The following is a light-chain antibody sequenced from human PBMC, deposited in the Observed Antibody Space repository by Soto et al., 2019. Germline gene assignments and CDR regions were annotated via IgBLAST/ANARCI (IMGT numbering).Light chain of an antibody. V-gene: IGKV3-20*01. Sequence: ALTQSPGTLSSSPGERATLSCRASQSVSSNYLAWYQQEPGQAPRLLIYGASSRATGIPDRFSGSGSGTDFTLTINRLEPEDFAVYYCQQYGDLPWTFGQGTKVDIK. J-gene: IGKJ1*01. CDR3: QQYGDLPWT. CDR2: GAS. CDR1: QSVSSNY.